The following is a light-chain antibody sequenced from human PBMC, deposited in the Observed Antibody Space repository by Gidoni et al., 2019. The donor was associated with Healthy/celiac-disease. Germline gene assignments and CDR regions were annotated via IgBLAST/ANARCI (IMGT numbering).Light chain of an antibody. J-gene: IGKJ4*01. CDR1: QSVSSTY. Sequence: EIVLTQSPGTLSLSPGERATLSCRASQSVSSTYLAWYQQKPGQAPRLLIWGASSRATGIPDRCSGSGSGTDFTLTISRLEPEDFAVYYCQQHGSSPLTFXGXTKVEIK. CDR2: GAS. CDR3: QQHGSSPLT. V-gene: IGKV3-20*01.